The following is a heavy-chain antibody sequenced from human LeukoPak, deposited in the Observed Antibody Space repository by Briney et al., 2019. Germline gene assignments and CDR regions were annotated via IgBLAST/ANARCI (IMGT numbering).Heavy chain of an antibody. Sequence: ASVKVSCKASGGTFSSYAISWVRQAPGQGLEWMGGIIPIFGTANYAQKFQGRVTITADESTSTAYMELSSLRSEDTAVYYCAREMRALVYYGSGSYYFSGMGYWGQGTLVTVSS. D-gene: IGHD3-10*01. V-gene: IGHV1-69*13. CDR3: AREMRALVYYGSGSYYFSGMGY. CDR1: GGTFSSYA. J-gene: IGHJ4*02. CDR2: IIPIFGTA.